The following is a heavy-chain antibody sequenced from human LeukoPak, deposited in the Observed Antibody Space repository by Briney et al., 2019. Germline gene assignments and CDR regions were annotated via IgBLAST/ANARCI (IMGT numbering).Heavy chain of an antibody. CDR3: ARGGTTRSPPFDY. Sequence: SQTLSLTCAISGDSVSSNSAAWNWIRQSPSRGLEWLGRTYYRSKYYSEYALSVKSRITINPDTSKNQFSLQLSSVTPEDMAVYYCARGGTTRSPPFDYWGQGTLVTVSS. D-gene: IGHD4-17*01. J-gene: IGHJ4*02. V-gene: IGHV6-1*01. CDR1: GDSVSSNSAA. CDR2: TYYRSKYYS.